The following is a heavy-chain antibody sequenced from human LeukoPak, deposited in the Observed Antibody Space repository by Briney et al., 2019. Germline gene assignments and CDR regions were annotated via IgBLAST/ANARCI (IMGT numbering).Heavy chain of an antibody. Sequence: PGGSLRLSCEVSGVSFSNFAMSWVRQAPGKGLEWVSAISGSGVSTYYADSVKGRFTISRDNSKNTLYLQMNSLRAEDTAVYYCAKEAFCSGDSCYSQFDYWGQGTLNTDSS. J-gene: IGHJ4*02. D-gene: IGHD2-15*01. V-gene: IGHV3-23*01. CDR1: GVSFSNFA. CDR3: AKEAFCSGDSCYSQFDY. CDR2: ISGSGVST.